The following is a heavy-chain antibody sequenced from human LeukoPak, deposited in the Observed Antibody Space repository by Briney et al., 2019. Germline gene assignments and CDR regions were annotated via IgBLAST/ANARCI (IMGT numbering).Heavy chain of an antibody. J-gene: IGHJ4*02. CDR1: GFTFSSYA. CDR2: ISYDGSNK. V-gene: IGHV3-30*04. Sequence: GGSLRLSCAASGFTFSSYAMHWVRQAPGKGLEWVAVISYDGSNKYYADSVKGRFTISRDNSKNTLYQQMNSLRAEDTAVYYCARVSIASSWYQGVDYWGQGTLVTVSS. CDR3: ARVSIASSWYQGVDY. D-gene: IGHD6-13*01.